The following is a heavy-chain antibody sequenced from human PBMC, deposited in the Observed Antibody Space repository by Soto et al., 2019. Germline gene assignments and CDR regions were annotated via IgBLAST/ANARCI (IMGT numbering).Heavy chain of an antibody. Sequence: ASVKVSCKASGYTFTGYYMHWVRQAPGQGLEWMGWINPNSGGTNYAQKFQGWVTMTRDTSISTAYMEMSRLRSDDTALYYCAKPWVPSITDRPPRFDYWGRGTLVTVSS. D-gene: IGHD6-6*01. CDR1: GYTFTGYY. CDR3: AKPWVPSITDRPPRFDY. J-gene: IGHJ4*02. CDR2: INPNSGGT. V-gene: IGHV1-2*04.